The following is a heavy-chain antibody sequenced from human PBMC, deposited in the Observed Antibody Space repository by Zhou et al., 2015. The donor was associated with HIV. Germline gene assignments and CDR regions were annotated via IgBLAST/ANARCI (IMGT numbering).Heavy chain of an antibody. CDR2: IIPVFSST. D-gene: IGHD2-15*01. CDR3: VRAQTSCASSSCYNY. V-gene: IGHV1-69*01. J-gene: IGHJ4*02. CDR1: GGVFSGYT. Sequence: QVQLVQSGPEMKRPGSAVKVSCKSSGGVFSGYTITWVRQAPGQGLEWMGGIIPVFSSTNYAQKFQDRVIMTADESTNTAYLELSSLRSEDTAVYYCVRAQTSCASSSCYNYWGQGTLVTVSS.